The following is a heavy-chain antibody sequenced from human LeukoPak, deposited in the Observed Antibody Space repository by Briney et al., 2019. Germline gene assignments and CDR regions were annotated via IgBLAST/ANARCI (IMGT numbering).Heavy chain of an antibody. V-gene: IGHV4-59*08. CDR3: TRSRTNNNAYNELDY. J-gene: IGHJ4*02. CDR2: VYNRGST. Sequence: SETLSLTCSVSGGSISGYYWSWIRQPPGKGLEWIGCVYNRGSTYYNSSLKSRVTISLDTSRNQFYLRLSSVTAADTAVYYFTRSRTNNNAYNELDYCGQGTLVTVSS. CDR1: GGSISGYY. D-gene: IGHD5-24*01.